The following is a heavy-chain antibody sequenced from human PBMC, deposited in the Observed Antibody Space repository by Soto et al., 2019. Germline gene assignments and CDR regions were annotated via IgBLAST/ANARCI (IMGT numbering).Heavy chain of an antibody. D-gene: IGHD3-3*01. J-gene: IGHJ6*02. V-gene: IGHV5-51*01. CDR3: ARLSGSIFGVVRGYYYYGMDV. CDR2: IYPGDSDT. CDR1: GYSFTSYW. Sequence: GESLKISCKGSGYSFTSYWIGWVRQMAGKGLEWMCIIYPGDSDTRYSPSFQGHLPISADKSISTAYLQWSSLKASDTAMYYCARLSGSIFGVVRGYYYYGMDVRGQGTTVTVSS.